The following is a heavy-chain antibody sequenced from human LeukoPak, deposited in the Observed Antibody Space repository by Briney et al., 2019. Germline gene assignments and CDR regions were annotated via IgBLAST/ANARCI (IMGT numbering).Heavy chain of an antibody. Sequence: SETLSLTCAVYGGSFSGYYWSWIRQPPGKGLEWIGEINHSGSTNYNPSLKSRVTISVDTSKNQFSLKLSSVTAADTAVYYCARSQWVRGIRAPDYWGHGILVTVSS. D-gene: IGHD3-10*01. J-gene: IGHJ4*01. V-gene: IGHV4-34*01. CDR1: GGSFSGYY. CDR2: INHSGST. CDR3: ARSQWVRGIRAPDY.